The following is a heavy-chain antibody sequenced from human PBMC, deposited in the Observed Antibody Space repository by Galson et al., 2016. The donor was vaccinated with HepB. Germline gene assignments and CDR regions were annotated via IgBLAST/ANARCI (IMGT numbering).Heavy chain of an antibody. J-gene: IGHJ6*02. V-gene: IGHV6-1*01. D-gene: IGHD1-26*01. CDR1: GDSVSTKSAA. CDR3: ARGVAPWALGSLGFHMDV. CDR2: TYYRSKWYN. Sequence: CAIFGDSVSTKSAAWNWIRQSPSRGLEWLGRTYYRSKWYNEYAVSVQSRITINPDTSKNQFSLQLNSVTLEDTAVYYCARGVAPWALGSLGFHMDVWGQGTTVTVSS.